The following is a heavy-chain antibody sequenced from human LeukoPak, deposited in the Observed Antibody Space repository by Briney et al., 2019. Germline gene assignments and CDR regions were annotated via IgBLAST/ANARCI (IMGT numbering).Heavy chain of an antibody. J-gene: IGHJ6*03. CDR2: IIPIFGTA. Sequence: GASVKVSCKASGGTFSSYAISWVRQAPGQGLEWMGGIIPIFGTANYAQKFQGRVTITTDESTSTAYMELSSLRSEDTAVYYCARALVATRLYYYYYMDVWGKGTTVTVSS. CDR1: GGTFSSYA. V-gene: IGHV1-69*05. CDR3: ARALVATRLYYYYYMDV. D-gene: IGHD5-12*01.